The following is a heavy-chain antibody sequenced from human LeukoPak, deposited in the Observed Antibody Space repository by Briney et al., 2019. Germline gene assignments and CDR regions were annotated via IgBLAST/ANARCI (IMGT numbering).Heavy chain of an antibody. CDR2: IYHSGST. J-gene: IGHJ5*02. Sequence: SETLSLTCTVSGDSISTTSYYWGWIRQPPGKGLEWIGSIYHSGSTYYNPSLKSRVTISVDTSMNQFSLSLSSVTAADTAVYYCARLPWRPCSGVSCYMGWFDPWGQGTLVTVSS. D-gene: IGHD2-15*01. V-gene: IGHV4-39*01. CDR1: GDSISTTSYY. CDR3: ARLPWRPCSGVSCYMGWFDP.